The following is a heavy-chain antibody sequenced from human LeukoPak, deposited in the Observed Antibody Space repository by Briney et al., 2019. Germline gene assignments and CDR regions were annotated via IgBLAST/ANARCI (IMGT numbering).Heavy chain of an antibody. J-gene: IGHJ6*02. D-gene: IGHD3-22*01. Sequence: GGSLRLSCAASEFTFSSYSMNWVRQAPGKGLEWVSYISSSSTINYADSVKGRFTISRDNAKNSLYLQMNSLRAEDTAVYYCAREEGSGYYYVHYYYHGMDVWGQGTTVTVSS. CDR2: ISSSSTI. CDR1: EFTFSSYS. CDR3: AREEGSGYYYVHYYYHGMDV. V-gene: IGHV3-48*04.